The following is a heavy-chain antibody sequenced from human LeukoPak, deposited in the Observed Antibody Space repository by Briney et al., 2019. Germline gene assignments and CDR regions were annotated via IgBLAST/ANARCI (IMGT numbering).Heavy chain of an antibody. CDR3: ASPDYYYYYMDV. Sequence: ASVKVSCKASGGTFSSYAISWVRQAPGQGLEWMGRIIPIFGTANYAQKFQGRVTITTDESTSTAYMELSSLRSEDTAVYYCASPDYYYYYMDVWGKGTTVTVSS. J-gene: IGHJ6*03. CDR2: IIPIFGTA. CDR1: GGTFSSYA. V-gene: IGHV1-69*05.